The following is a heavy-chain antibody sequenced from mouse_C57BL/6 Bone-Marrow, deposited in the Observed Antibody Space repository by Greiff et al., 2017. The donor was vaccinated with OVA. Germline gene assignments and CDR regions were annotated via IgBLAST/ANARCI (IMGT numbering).Heavy chain of an antibody. CDR3: TRSRGGDFDY. CDR2: IYPGNSDT. CDR1: GYTFTSYW. Sequence: EVQLQQSGTVLARPGASVKMSCKTSGYTFTSYWMHWVKQRPGQGLEWIGAIYPGNSDTSYNQKFKGKAKLTAVQSASTAYMELSSLTNEDSAVYYCTRSRGGDFDYWGQGTTLTVSS. J-gene: IGHJ2*01. V-gene: IGHV1-5*01.